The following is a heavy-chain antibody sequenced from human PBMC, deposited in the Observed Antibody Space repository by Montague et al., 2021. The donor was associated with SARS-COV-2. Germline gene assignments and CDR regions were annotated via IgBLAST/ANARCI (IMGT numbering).Heavy chain of an antibody. CDR2: IYNSGST. D-gene: IGHD6-13*01. CDR3: ARVGRGSSWYEVAFDI. Sequence: SETLSLTCTVSGGSISRYSWTWIRQPPGKGLEWIGYIYNSGSTNXXPSPTSRVTISVDTSKNQFSLKLSSVAAADTAVYYCARVGRGSSWYEVAFDIWGQGTMVTVSS. CDR1: GGSISRYS. J-gene: IGHJ3*02. V-gene: IGHV4-59*01.